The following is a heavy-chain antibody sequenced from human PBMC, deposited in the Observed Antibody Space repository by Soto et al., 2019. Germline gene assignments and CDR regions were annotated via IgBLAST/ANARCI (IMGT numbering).Heavy chain of an antibody. Sequence: ASVKVSCKASGYTFTNYGFTWVRQAPGQGLEWLGWISTYNGNTKYAQKVQGRLTMTTDTSTSTANMELTSLRSDDTALYYCARTTVTASYYYMDVWGKWSTVTVSS. CDR2: ISTYNGNT. CDR1: GYTFTNYG. J-gene: IGHJ6*03. D-gene: IGHD4-17*01. V-gene: IGHV1-18*01. CDR3: ARTTVTASYYYMDV.